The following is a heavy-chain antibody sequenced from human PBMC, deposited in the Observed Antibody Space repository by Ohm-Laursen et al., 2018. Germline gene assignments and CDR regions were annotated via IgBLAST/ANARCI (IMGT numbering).Heavy chain of an antibody. V-gene: IGHV4-59*08. J-gene: IGHJ6*02. CDR2: IYYSGST. Sequence: SETLSLTCSVSGGSISSYYWSWIRQPPGKGLEWIGYIYYSGSTNYNPSLKSRVTISVDTSKNQFSLKLSSVTAADTAVYYCARQGYYYGMDVWGQGTTVTVSS. CDR3: ARQGYYYGMDV. CDR1: GGSISSYY.